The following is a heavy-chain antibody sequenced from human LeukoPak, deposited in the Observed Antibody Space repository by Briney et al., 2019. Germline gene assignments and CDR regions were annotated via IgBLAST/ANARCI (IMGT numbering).Heavy chain of an antibody. CDR1: GGSISSYY. Sequence: KPSETLSLTCTVSGGSISSYYWSWIRQPPGKGLEWIGYIYYSGSTNYNPSLKSRVTISVDTSKNQFSLKLSSVTAADTAVYYCARSPLDYGVSRMDVWGQGTTVTVSS. J-gene: IGHJ6*02. V-gene: IGHV4-59*01. D-gene: IGHD4/OR15-4a*01. CDR2: IYYSGST. CDR3: ARSPLDYGVSRMDV.